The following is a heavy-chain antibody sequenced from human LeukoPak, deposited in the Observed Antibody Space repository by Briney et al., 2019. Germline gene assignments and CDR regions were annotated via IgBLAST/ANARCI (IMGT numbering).Heavy chain of an antibody. CDR3: ARSLRGTYLGALDS. Sequence: SQTLSLTCVVTGDIFSNYSAAWEWLRQSPSRGLEWLGRTYYRSRWYTDYAPAMKSRITVSPDTSKNQFSLQVNSVTPEDTAVYYCARSLRGTYLGALDSWGQGTLVTASS. J-gene: IGHJ5*01. CDR2: TYYRSRWYT. D-gene: IGHD7-27*01. V-gene: IGHV6-1*01. CDR1: GDIFSNYSAA.